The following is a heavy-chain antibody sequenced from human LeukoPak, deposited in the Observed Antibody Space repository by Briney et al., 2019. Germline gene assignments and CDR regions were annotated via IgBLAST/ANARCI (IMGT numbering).Heavy chain of an antibody. CDR2: IKADGSDT. Sequence: PGGSLRFSCAASAFSFSTSWMSWVRQAPGKGLEWVANIKADGSDTYYGDSVKGRFIISRDNAKNSLYLQMNRLRAEDSAVYFCARDQGSGWWSFDYWGRGTLVTVSS. J-gene: IGHJ4*02. D-gene: IGHD6-19*01. V-gene: IGHV3-7*03. CDR1: AFSFSTSW. CDR3: ARDQGSGWWSFDY.